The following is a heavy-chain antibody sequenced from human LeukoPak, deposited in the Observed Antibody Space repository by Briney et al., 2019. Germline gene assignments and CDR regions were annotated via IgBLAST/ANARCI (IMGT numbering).Heavy chain of an antibody. Sequence: QSGGSLRLSCAASGFTFSSYAMSWVRQAPGKGLEWVSAISGSGGSTYYADSVKGRFTISRDNSKNTLYLQMNSLRAEDTAVYYCAKGSRTYYYDSSGYYDPGGIDYWGQGTLVTVSS. V-gene: IGHV3-23*01. CDR1: GFTFSSYA. CDR3: AKGSRTYYYDSSGYYDPGGIDY. J-gene: IGHJ4*02. D-gene: IGHD3-22*01. CDR2: ISGSGGST.